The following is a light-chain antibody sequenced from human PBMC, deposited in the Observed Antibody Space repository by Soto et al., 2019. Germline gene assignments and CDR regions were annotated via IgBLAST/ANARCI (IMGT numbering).Light chain of an antibody. Sequence: DIPMTQSPSSLSASVGDRVTITCRASQSISTYLNWYQQKPGKAPKLLIYAASTLESGVPSRFSGSGSGTDFTLTISSLQPEDFATYYCQQSYTSLLLTFGGGTKVDIK. CDR2: AAS. CDR1: QSISTY. CDR3: QQSYTSLLLT. V-gene: IGKV1-39*01. J-gene: IGKJ4*01.